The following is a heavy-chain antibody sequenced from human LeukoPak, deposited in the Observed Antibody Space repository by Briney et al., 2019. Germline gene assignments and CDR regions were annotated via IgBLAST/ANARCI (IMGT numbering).Heavy chain of an antibody. CDR1: GYTLTELS. J-gene: IGHJ6*03. CDR3: ARGGVGATAYFYYYMDV. V-gene: IGHV1-24*01. Sequence: GASVKVSCKVSGYTLTELSMHWVRQAPGKGLEWMGGFDPEDGETIYAQKFQGRVTMTEDTSTDTAYMELSSLRSEDMAVYYCARGGVGATAYFYYYMDVWGKGTTVTVSS. D-gene: IGHD1-26*01. CDR2: FDPEDGET.